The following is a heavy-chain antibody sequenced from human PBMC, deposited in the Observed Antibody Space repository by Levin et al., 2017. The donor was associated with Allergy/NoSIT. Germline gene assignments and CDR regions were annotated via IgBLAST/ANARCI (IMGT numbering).Heavy chain of an antibody. Sequence: SQTLSLTCAIYGGSFSGYYWSWIRQPPGKGLEWIGEINHSGSTSYNPSLKSRVTISVDTAKNQFSLKLSSVTATDTAVYYCARVRYGIAPFDYWGQGTLVTVSS. CDR3: ARVRYGIAPFDY. CDR2: INHSGST. D-gene: IGHD1-1*01. J-gene: IGHJ4*02. V-gene: IGHV4-34*01. CDR1: GGSFSGYY.